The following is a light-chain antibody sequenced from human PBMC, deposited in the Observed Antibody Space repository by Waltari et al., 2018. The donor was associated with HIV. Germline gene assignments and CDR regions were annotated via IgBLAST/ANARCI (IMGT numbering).Light chain of an antibody. J-gene: IGLJ3*02. Sequence: SVLTQPPSASGTPGQRVTISCSGSISDIGSNTVNWYQQLPGTAPKLLIYSNDQRPSGVPDRFSGSKSGTSASLAISGLRSEDEADYYCATWDDSLDGPMFGGGTKLTVL. V-gene: IGLV1-44*01. CDR2: SND. CDR3: ATWDDSLDGPM. CDR1: ISDIGSNT.